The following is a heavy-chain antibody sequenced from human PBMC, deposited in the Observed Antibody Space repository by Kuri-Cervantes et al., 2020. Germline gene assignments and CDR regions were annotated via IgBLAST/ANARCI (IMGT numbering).Heavy chain of an antibody. CDR1: GFTFSSYS. D-gene: IGHD3-9*01. CDR2: ISSSSSYI. J-gene: IGHJ6*02. CDR3: ARDLSYYDILTGYYPSYYYYGMDV. V-gene: IGHV3-21*01. Sequence: GGSLRLSCAASGFTFSSYSMNWVRQAPGKGLEWVSSISSSSSYIYYADSVKGRFTISRDNAKNSLYLRMNSLGAEDTAVYYCARDLSYYDILTGYYPSYYYYGMDVWRQGTTVTVSS.